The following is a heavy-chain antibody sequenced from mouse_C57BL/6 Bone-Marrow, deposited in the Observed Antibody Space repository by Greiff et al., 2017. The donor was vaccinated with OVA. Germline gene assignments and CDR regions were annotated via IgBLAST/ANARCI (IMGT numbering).Heavy chain of an antibody. CDR1: GFTFTDYY. CDR2: IRNKANGYTT. D-gene: IGHD1-1*01. CDR3: ARRYPLYGSSSWYFDV. J-gene: IGHJ1*03. V-gene: IGHV7-3*01. Sequence: EVQLQESGGGLVQPGGSLSLSCAASGFTFTDYYMSWVRQPPGKALEWLGFIRNKANGYTTEYSASVKGRFTISRDNSQSILYLQMNALRAEDSATYYCARRYPLYGSSSWYFDVWGTGTTVTVSS.